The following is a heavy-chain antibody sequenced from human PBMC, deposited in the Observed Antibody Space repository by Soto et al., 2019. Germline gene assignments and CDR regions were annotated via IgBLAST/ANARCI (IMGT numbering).Heavy chain of an antibody. J-gene: IGHJ6*02. CDR3: VRQGIGNLHGLVDV. V-gene: IGHV4-59*08. CDR2: VYSTGGT. Sequence: QVQLQQSGPGLVKPSETLSLTCSVSSGPSSSHNWGWIRQPPGRGLEWIGYVYSTGGTSYNPSLKSRVTISADTSTNHITRTLPSVTAAATAVYYCVRQGIGNLHGLVDVWGQGTTVRVSS. CDR1: SGPSSSHN. D-gene: IGHD1-1*01.